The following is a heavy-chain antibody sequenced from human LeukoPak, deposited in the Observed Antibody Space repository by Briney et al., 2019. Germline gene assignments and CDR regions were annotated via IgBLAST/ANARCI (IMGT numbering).Heavy chain of an antibody. CDR2: INHSGST. V-gene: IGHV4-34*01. CDR3: ASLRVPGYFDY. Sequence: PSETLSLTCAVYGGSFSGYYWSWLRQPPGKGVEWIGEINHSGSTNYNPSLKSRVTISIDPSKKQFSLRLNAVTAADTAVFYCASLRVPGYFDYWGQGTLVTVSS. CDR1: GGSFSGYY. D-gene: IGHD3-16*01. J-gene: IGHJ4*03.